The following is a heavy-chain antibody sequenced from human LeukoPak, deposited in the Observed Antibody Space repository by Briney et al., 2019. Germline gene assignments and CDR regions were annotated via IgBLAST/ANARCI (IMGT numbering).Heavy chain of an antibody. CDR2: ISREGSNQ. CDR3: AKELSSGLPEN. D-gene: IGHD6-19*01. Sequence: GRSLRLSCVASGFTFNIYGMHWVRQAPGKGLEWVAVISREGSNQYYADSVKGRFTISRDNSKNTVFLQMNSLRAEDTAVYFCAKELSSGLPENWGQGTLVTVSS. CDR1: GFTFNIYG. J-gene: IGHJ4*02. V-gene: IGHV3-30*18.